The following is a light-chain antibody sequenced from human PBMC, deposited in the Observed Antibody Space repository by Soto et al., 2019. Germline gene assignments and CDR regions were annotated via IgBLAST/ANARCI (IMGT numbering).Light chain of an antibody. J-gene: IGKJ5*01. CDR2: GAS. CDR1: QVTSRY. Sequence: ENVLTQSPGTLSLSPGERATLSCRASQVTSRYLSWYQQRPGQAPRLLIYGASSRATGIPDRFSGSGSGTDFTLTISRLEPEDVAVYYCQQYSTSPISFVQGTRLEIK. V-gene: IGKV3-20*01. CDR3: QQYSTSPIS.